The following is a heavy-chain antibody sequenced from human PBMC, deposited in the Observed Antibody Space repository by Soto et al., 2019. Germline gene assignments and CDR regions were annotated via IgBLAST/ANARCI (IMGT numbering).Heavy chain of an antibody. V-gene: IGHV3-23*01. CDR1: GFPFSNYA. CDR3: ARAPSEYIWGSYLRYYEY. D-gene: IGHD3-16*01. J-gene: IGHJ4*02. Sequence: EVQILESGGGLVQPGGSLRLSCAASGFPFSNYAMAWVRQAPGKGLEWVSAISGTTGHAFYADYVKDRFTISRDNSKNTLYLQMDSLRAEDTAVYHCARAPSEYIWGSYLRYYEYWGQGTLVTVSS. CDR2: ISGTTGHA.